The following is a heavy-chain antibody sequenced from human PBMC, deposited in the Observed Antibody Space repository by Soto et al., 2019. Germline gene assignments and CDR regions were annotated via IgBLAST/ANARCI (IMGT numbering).Heavy chain of an antibody. D-gene: IGHD2-2*01. Sequence: EVNLVESGGGLVQPGGSLRLSCAASGFTFSNSDMHWVRQNAGKGLEWLSGIGTVGDAYYPASVRGRFTISRENAKNSLYLQMHGLRAEDTAVYFCARGPGAQLMYFDLWGRGTLVTVSS. V-gene: IGHV3-13*01. J-gene: IGHJ2*01. CDR2: IGTVGDA. CDR1: GFTFSNSD. CDR3: ARGPGAQLMYFDL.